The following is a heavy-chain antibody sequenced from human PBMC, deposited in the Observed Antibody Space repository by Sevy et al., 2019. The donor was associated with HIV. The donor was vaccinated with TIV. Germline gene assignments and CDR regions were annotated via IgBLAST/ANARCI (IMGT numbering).Heavy chain of an antibody. Sequence: SETLSLTCTVSGGSITSSSYYWGWIRQPPGKGLEWIGSIYYSGSTYYNTSLESRVTISVDTSNNQFSLKLSSVTAADTAVYFCASTILKLRYSFASWGQGTLVTVSS. CDR1: GGSITSSSYY. CDR2: IYYSGST. D-gene: IGHD3-9*01. V-gene: IGHV4-39*01. CDR3: ASTILKLRYSFAS. J-gene: IGHJ5*02.